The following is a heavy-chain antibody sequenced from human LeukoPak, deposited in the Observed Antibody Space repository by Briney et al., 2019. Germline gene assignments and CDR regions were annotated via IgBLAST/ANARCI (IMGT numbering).Heavy chain of an antibody. CDR3: ARLGGGSYSGY. Sequence: GGSLRLSCAASGFTFSSYEMNWVRQAPGKGLEWVSYISSSGTTIYYADSVKGRFTISRDNAKNSLYLQMNSLRAEDTAVYYCARLGGGSYSGYWVQGTLVTVSS. J-gene: IGHJ4*02. D-gene: IGHD1-26*01. CDR2: ISSSGTTI. CDR1: GFTFSSYE. V-gene: IGHV3-48*03.